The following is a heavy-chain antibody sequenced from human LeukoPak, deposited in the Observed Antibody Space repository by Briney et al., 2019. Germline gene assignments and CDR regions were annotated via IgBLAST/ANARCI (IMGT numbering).Heavy chain of an antibody. CDR2: ISPRQNDI. J-gene: IGHJ4*02. Sequence: GGSLRLSCAGSGFIFNNYAMHWIRQAPGKGLEWVAYISPRQNDIYYTESVRGRFTISRDNAKNSLYLQMSSLRADDTAVYYCTSGSSSVGYWGQGTLVTVSS. CDR3: TSGSSSVGY. V-gene: IGHV3-11*01. CDR1: GFIFNNYA. D-gene: IGHD6-6*01.